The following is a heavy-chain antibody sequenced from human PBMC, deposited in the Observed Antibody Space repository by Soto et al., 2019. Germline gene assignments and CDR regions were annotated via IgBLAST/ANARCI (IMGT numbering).Heavy chain of an antibody. CDR1: GFIFGGNG. D-gene: IGHD2-21*01. Sequence: QVQLVESGGGVVQPGRSLRLSCAASGFIFGGNGMHWVRQAPGKGLEWVAMIWCDGSQQRYADSVQGRFIISRDNSKSRLDLEINSLRVEDTAVYYCARDIGDNAYFEWGQGTVVNVSS. CDR2: IWCDGSQQ. J-gene: IGHJ4*02. CDR3: ARDIGDNAYFE. V-gene: IGHV3-33*01.